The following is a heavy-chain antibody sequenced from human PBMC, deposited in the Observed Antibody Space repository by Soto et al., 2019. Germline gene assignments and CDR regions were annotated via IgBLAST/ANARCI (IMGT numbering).Heavy chain of an antibody. CDR1: GYTFTTYV. CDR2: LNVGNVNT. Sequence: ASVKVSCKASGYTFTTYVMHWVRQAPGQRFEWMGWLNVGNVNTEYSQKLQGRVTFTRDTSASTVYLELSSLSFEDTAVYYCARVGQNYYGLDVWGQGTTVTVSS. V-gene: IGHV1-3*01. CDR3: ARVGQNYYGLDV. J-gene: IGHJ6*02. D-gene: IGHD3-3*01.